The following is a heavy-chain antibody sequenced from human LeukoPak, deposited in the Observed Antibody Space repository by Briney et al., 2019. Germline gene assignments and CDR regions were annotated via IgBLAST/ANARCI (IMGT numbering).Heavy chain of an antibody. V-gene: IGHV4-59*01. Sequence: SETLSLTCTISGGSIGSYYWSWIRQTPGNGLEWIGYVYYSGTTNYNPSLQSRVTMSVDTSKNQFSLNLTSVTAADTALYYCAADYSSYVPEVWGKGTTVIVSS. J-gene: IGHJ6*04. CDR1: GGSIGSYY. CDR3: AADYSSYVPEV. CDR2: VYYSGTT. D-gene: IGHD4-11*01.